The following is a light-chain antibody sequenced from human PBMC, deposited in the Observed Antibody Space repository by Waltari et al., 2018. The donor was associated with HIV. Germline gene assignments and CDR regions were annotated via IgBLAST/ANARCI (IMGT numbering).Light chain of an antibody. CDR2: GAS. CDR1: QNILYKSNSRNY. Sequence: DIVMTQSPESLVVSLGERATIPCKARQNILYKSNSRNYVAWYQKKLGQSPTLLIYGASTRQSGVPDRFSGSGSGTNFTLTINTLQAEDVGVYYCQQYFQPPLTFGPGTKV. J-gene: IGKJ3*01. V-gene: IGKV4-1*01. CDR3: QQYFQPPLT.